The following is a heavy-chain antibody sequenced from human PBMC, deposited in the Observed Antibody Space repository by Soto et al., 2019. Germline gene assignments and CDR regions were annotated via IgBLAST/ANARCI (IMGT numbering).Heavy chain of an antibody. D-gene: IGHD1-26*01. J-gene: IGHJ4*02. CDR3: ARREIQGPIDY. V-gene: IGHV4-28*01. Sequence: QVQLQESGPGLVKPSDTLSLTCAVSGYSISSSNWWGWIRQPPGKGLEWIGYIYYSGTTYYNPSLKSRVTMSVDTSKNPLPLNLTSVTAVDTAVYYCARREIQGPIDYWGQGTLVTVSP. CDR1: GYSISSSNW. CDR2: IYYSGTT.